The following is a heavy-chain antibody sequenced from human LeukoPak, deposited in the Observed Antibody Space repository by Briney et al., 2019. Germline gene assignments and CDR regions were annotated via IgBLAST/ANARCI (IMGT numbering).Heavy chain of an antibody. J-gene: IGHJ4*02. D-gene: IGHD3-16*01. V-gene: IGHV1-46*01. Sequence: GASVKLSCKASGYNFSSYYIQWVRQDPGQGLEWMGVLNPSRVTTAYAPTFQCRVTMTRHTSSNTVYLELSGLRSDDPTMYYCARDATRGIGGSYDLDFWGQGSLVTVSS. CDR3: ARDATRGIGGSYDLDF. CDR2: LNPSRVTT. CDR1: GYNFSSYY.